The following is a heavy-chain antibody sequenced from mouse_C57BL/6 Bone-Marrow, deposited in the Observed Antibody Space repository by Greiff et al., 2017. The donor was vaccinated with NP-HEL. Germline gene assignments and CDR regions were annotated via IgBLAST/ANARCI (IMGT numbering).Heavy chain of an antibody. Sequence: VQLQQSGTVLARPGASVKMSCKTSGYTFTSYWMHWVKQRPGQGLEWIGAIYPGNRDTSYNQKFKGKAKLTAVTSASTAYMELSSLTNEDSAVYYCIIYYDYDVEAMDYWGQGTSVTVSS. CDR3: IIYYDYDVEAMDY. CDR2: IYPGNRDT. V-gene: IGHV1-5*01. D-gene: IGHD2-4*01. CDR1: GYTFTSYW. J-gene: IGHJ4*01.